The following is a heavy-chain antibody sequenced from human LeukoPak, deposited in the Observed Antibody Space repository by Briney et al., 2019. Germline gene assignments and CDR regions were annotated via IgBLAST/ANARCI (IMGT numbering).Heavy chain of an antibody. J-gene: IGHJ4*02. Sequence: GSLRLSCAASGFTFSSYSMNWVRQAPGKGLEWVSSISSSSSYIYYADSVKGRFTISRDNAKNSLYLQMNSLRAEDTAVYYCARWIQLWTTADYWGQGTLVTVSS. CDR2: ISSSSSYI. V-gene: IGHV3-21*01. CDR3: ARWIQLWTTADY. D-gene: IGHD5-18*01. CDR1: GFTFSSYS.